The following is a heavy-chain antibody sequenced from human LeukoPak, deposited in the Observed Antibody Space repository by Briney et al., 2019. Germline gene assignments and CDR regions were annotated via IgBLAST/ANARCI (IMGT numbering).Heavy chain of an antibody. CDR3: AGNIVVVPAAPRVGIDY. J-gene: IGHJ4*02. Sequence: SETLSLTCAVYGGSFSGYYWSWIRQPPGKGLEWIGEINHSGSTNYNPSLKSRVTISVDTSKNQFSLKLSSVTAADTAVYHCAGNIVVVPAAPRVGIDYWGQGTLVTVSS. D-gene: IGHD2-2*01. V-gene: IGHV4-34*01. CDR1: GGSFSGYY. CDR2: INHSGST.